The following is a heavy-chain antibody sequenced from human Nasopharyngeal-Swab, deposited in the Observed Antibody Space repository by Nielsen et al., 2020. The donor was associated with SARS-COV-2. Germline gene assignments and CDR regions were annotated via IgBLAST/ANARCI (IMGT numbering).Heavy chain of an antibody. CDR1: GVSVKSYY. CDR2: VYHTGNT. J-gene: IGHJ4*02. D-gene: IGHD6-25*01. Sequence: SETLSLTCTVPGVSVKSYYWTWIRQPPGKGLEWIGYVYHTGNTDHHPALRSRVAMSVDTSKNQVSLSLSSVTAADTAVYYCASFSAANLFDFWGPGTLVTVSS. V-gene: IGHV4-59*02. CDR3: ASFSAANLFDF.